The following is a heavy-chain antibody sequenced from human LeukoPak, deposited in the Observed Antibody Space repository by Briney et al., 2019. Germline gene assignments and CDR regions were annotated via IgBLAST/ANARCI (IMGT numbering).Heavy chain of an antibody. Sequence: GGSLRLSCAASGFTFSSYGMHWVRQAPGKGLEWVAVISYDGSNKYYADSVKGRFTISRDNSKNTLYLQMNSLRAEDTAVYYCAKDFLAVAGPFDYWGQGTLVTVSS. V-gene: IGHV3-30*18. CDR3: AKDFLAVAGPFDY. D-gene: IGHD6-19*01. CDR2: ISYDGSNK. J-gene: IGHJ4*02. CDR1: GFTFSSYG.